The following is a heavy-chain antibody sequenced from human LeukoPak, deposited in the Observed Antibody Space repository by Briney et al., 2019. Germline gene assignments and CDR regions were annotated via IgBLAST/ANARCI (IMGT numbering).Heavy chain of an antibody. Sequence: PGGSLRLSCAASGFTFSSYAMTWVRQAPGKGLEWVSTVSSGDGITYYADSVKGRFTISRDNSQHTLYLRVSNLRAEDTAVYFCAKSVFHIMTDYYFALDVWGQGTTVTVSS. CDR2: VSSGDGIT. J-gene: IGHJ6*02. CDR3: AKSVFHIMTDYYFALDV. CDR1: GFTFSSYA. D-gene: IGHD3-9*01. V-gene: IGHV3-23*01.